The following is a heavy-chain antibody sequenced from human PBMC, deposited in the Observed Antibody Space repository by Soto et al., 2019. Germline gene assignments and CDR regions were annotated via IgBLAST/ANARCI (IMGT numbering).Heavy chain of an antibody. J-gene: IGHJ4*02. CDR1: GFTFSTFW. V-gene: IGHV3-74*01. CDR3: ARDFEY. CDR2: INSDGSST. Sequence: EVQLVESGAGLVQPGGSLRLSCEASGFTFSTFWMHWVRQAPGKGLVWVSRINSDGSSTNYADSVKGRVTISRDNAKNMLYLQMNSLRAEDTAVYYCARDFEYWGQGTLVTVSS.